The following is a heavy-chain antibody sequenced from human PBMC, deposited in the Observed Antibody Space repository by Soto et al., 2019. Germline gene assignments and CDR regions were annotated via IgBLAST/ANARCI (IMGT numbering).Heavy chain of an antibody. CDR2: VYYSGST. D-gene: IGHD1-26*01. CDR3: ARVVGTLSNWLGH. J-gene: IGHJ5*02. CDR1: GGSVNSASYY. Sequence: TKTPSLTWTVYGGSVNSASYYWSWIRQPPGKGLEWIGYVYYSGSTNYNPSLKSRVTISVDTSKDQFSLKLSSVTAADTAVYYCARVVGTLSNWLGHRGQRLLVSVYS. V-gene: IGHV4-61*01.